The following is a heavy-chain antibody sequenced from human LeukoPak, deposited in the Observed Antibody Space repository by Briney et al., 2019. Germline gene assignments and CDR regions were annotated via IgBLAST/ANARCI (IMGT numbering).Heavy chain of an antibody. Sequence: GASVKVSCKASGYTFTSYDINWVRQATGQGLEWMGWMNPNSGNTGYAQKFQGRVTIIRNTSISTAYMELSSLRSEDTAVYYCARGPTNYDFWSGAGAHFDYWGQGTLVTVSS. D-gene: IGHD3-3*01. CDR1: GYTFTSYD. V-gene: IGHV1-8*01. CDR3: ARGPTNYDFWSGAGAHFDY. CDR2: MNPNSGNT. J-gene: IGHJ4*02.